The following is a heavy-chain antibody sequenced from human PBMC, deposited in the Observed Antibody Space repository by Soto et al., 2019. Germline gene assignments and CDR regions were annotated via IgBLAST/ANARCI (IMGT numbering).Heavy chain of an antibody. D-gene: IGHD6-19*01. CDR2: ISSSASYI. CDR1: GFSFDYFG. J-gene: IGHJ4*02. CDR3: ARSRSHWLASDS. V-gene: IGHV3-21*01. Sequence: EVQLVESGGGLVKSGGSLTLSCEASGFSFDYFGMTWVRQAPGKGLEWVSFISSSASYIYYADSMKGRFTVSRDNAKKSLNLQMNSLRAEDTAVYYCARSRSHWLASDSWGQGTLVTVSA.